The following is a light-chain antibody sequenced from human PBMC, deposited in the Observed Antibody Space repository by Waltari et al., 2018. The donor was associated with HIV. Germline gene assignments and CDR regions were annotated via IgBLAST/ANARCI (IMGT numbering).Light chain of an antibody. V-gene: IGLV1-44*01. J-gene: IGLJ3*02. CDR2: RSH. CDR3: SSWDDTLHVV. CDR1: SSDIGSNT. Sequence: QSVLTQPPSVSGLPGQKVTISCSGRSSDIGSNTVNWYQQFPGRAPRLVAYRSHQRPSGVPDRFSGSKSGTSASLTINGVQSEDEATYYCSSWDDTLHVVFGGGTKLTVL.